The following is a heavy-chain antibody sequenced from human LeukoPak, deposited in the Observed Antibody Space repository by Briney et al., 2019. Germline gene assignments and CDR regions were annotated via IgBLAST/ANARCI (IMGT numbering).Heavy chain of an antibody. CDR1: DYSISIGYH. Sequence: PSETLSLTCVVSDYSISIGYHWGWIRQPPGKGLEWIGSMYHSGSTYYNPSLKSRVTISVDMSKNQFSLQLSSVTAADTAVYYCVRYSTGWFGSCAYWGQGTLVTVSS. CDR2: MYHSGST. V-gene: IGHV4-38-2*01. D-gene: IGHD6-19*01. CDR3: VRYSTGWFGSCAY. J-gene: IGHJ4*02.